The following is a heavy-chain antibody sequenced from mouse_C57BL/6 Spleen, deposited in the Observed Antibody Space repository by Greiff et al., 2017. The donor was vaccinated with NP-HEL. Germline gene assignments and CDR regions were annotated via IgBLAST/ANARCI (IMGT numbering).Heavy chain of an antibody. Sequence: VQLQQPGAELVKPGASVKLSCKASGYTFTSYWMHWVKQRPGQGLEWIGMIHPNSGSTNYNEKFKSKATLTVDKSSSTAYMQLSSLTSEDSAVXYCARFDYYGSSYGYFDVWGTGTTVTVSS. V-gene: IGHV1-64*01. D-gene: IGHD1-1*01. CDR2: IHPNSGST. CDR1: GYTFTSYW. J-gene: IGHJ1*03. CDR3: ARFDYYGSSYGYFDV.